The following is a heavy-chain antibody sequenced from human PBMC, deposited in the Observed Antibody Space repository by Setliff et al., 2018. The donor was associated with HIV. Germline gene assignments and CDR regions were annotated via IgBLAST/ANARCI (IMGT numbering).Heavy chain of an antibody. CDR2: IDDSGSI. J-gene: IGHJ5*02. CDR3: ARVKSIKTTLVRLWPRFDL. V-gene: IGHV4-34*01. D-gene: IGHD3-10*01. CDR1: TESLTRYD. Sequence: SVTLSLTCAVYTESLTRYDWAWIRQSPEKGLEWIGEIDDSGSIIYNPSLQSRVTMSVDTSKNQFSLKVRSLTAADTGLYYCARVKSIKTTLVRLWPRFDLWGQGTQVTVSS.